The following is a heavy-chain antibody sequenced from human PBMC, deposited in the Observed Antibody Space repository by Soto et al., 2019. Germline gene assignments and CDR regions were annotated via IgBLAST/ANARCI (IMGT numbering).Heavy chain of an antibody. D-gene: IGHD2-21*01. Sequence: ASVKVSCKVFGDRLSELSIHWVRQSPGTGLEWVGSFDRERGDTRYAQKFQGRVTMTEDMSTDTAYIELSSLRSEDTAVYYCVTGDYFSLKNFDSWGQGTLVTVSS. J-gene: IGHJ4*02. V-gene: IGHV1-24*01. CDR3: VTGDYFSLKNFDS. CDR1: GDRLSELS. CDR2: FDRERGDT.